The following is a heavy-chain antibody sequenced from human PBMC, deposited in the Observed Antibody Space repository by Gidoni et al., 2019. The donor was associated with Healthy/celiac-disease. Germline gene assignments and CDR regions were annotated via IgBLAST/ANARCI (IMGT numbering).Heavy chain of an antibody. CDR2: TYYRSKWYN. V-gene: IGHV6-1*01. Sequence: PGLVKPSQTLSLTCAISGDSVSSNSAAWNWIRQSPSRGLEWLGRTYYRSKWYNDYAVSVKSRITINPDTSKNQFSLQLNSVTPEDTAVYYCARWTYCSSTSCYTVGYYFDYWGQGTLVTVSS. D-gene: IGHD2-2*02. CDR3: ARWTYCSSTSCYTVGYYFDY. J-gene: IGHJ4*02. CDR1: GDSVSSNSAA.